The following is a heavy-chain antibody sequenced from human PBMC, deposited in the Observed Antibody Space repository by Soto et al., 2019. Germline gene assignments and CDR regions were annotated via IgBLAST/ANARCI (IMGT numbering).Heavy chain of an antibody. Sequence: ASVKVSCKVSGYTLTELSMHWVRQAPGKGLEWMGGFDPEDGETIYAQKFQGRVTMTEDTSTDTAYMELSSLRSEDTAVYYCATVPLVVVVPATRGGMDVWGQGTTVTVS. CDR2: FDPEDGET. V-gene: IGHV1-24*01. D-gene: IGHD2-2*01. CDR3: ATVPLVVVVPATRGGMDV. CDR1: GYTLTELS. J-gene: IGHJ6*02.